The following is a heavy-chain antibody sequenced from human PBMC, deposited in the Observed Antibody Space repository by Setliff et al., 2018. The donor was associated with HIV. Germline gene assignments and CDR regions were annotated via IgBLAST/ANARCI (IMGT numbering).Heavy chain of an antibody. J-gene: IGHJ6*03. D-gene: IGHD5-12*01. CDR2: IYYTGTT. CDR1: GASIGSDNYY. Sequence: PSETLSLTCIVSGASIGSDNYYWGWIRQPPGKGLEWIGNIYYTGTTYYNPSLKSRVTISVDTSKNQFSLNLSSVTAGDTAVYYCARHGGYSGYPYYYYYYMDVWGKGTTVTVSS. V-gene: IGHV4-39*01. CDR3: ARHGGYSGYPYYYYYYMDV.